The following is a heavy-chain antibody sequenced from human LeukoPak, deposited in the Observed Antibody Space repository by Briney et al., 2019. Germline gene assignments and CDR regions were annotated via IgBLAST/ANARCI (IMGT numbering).Heavy chain of an antibody. CDR3: AKDLVLRYFDWLFNSFDY. D-gene: IGHD3-9*01. J-gene: IGHJ4*02. Sequence: GGSLRLSCAASGYTFDDYGMSWVRQAPGKGLEWVSGINWNGGSTYYADSVKGRVTISRDNSKNTLYLQMNSLRAEDTAVYYCAKDLVLRYFDWLFNSFDYWGQGTLVTVSS. CDR1: GYTFDDYG. CDR2: INWNGGST. V-gene: IGHV3-20*04.